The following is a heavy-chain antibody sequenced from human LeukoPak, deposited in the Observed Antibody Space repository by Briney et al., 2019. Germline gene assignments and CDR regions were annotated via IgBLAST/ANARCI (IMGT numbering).Heavy chain of an antibody. D-gene: IGHD2-15*01. CDR2: ISSSSSYI. V-gene: IGHV3-21*01. CDR3: ARVISCSGGSCYIADY. CDR1: GFTFSSYS. J-gene: IGHJ4*02. Sequence: GSLRLSCAASGFTFSSYSMNWVRQAPGKGLEWVSSISSSSSYIYYADSVKGRFTISRDNAKNSLYLQMNSLRAEDTAVYYCARVISCSGGSCYIADYWGQGTLVTVSS.